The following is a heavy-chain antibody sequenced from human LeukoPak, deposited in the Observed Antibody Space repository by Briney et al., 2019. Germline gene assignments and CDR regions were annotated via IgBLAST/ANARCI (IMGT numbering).Heavy chain of an antibody. CDR3: ARGGAARLHFQN. CDR2: IYHSGST. D-gene: IGHD6-6*01. J-gene: IGHJ1*01. V-gene: IGHV4-59*01. CDR1: GGSIN. Sequence: SETLSLTCTVSGGSINWSWIRQPPGKGLEWIGYIYHSGSTNYNPSLQSRVTISVDTSKNQFSLNLNSVTAADTAVYYCARGGAARLHFQNWGQGTLVTVSS.